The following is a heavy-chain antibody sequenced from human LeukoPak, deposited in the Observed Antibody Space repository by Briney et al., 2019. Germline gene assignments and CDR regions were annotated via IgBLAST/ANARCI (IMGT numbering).Heavy chain of an antibody. Sequence: GGTLRLSCAASGFTFNDYDMHWVRQAPGKGLEWVSFITGRGVTTSYADSVKGRFTISRDSAKHSLYLQTNSLRAEDTAVYYCARPTSSGSINSWGQGTLVTVSS. J-gene: IGHJ4*02. CDR1: GFTFNDYD. CDR3: ARPTSSGSINS. CDR2: ITGRGVTT. V-gene: IGHV3-48*01. D-gene: IGHD6-19*01.